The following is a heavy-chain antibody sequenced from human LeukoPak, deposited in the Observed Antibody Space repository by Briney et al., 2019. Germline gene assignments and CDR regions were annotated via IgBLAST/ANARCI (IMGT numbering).Heavy chain of an antibody. V-gene: IGHV4-34*01. J-gene: IGHJ4*02. CDR3: ARRSMVRGVNWDY. CDR1: GGSFSGYY. D-gene: IGHD3-10*01. CDR2: INHSGST. Sequence: MSSETLSLTCAVYGGSFSGYYWSWIRQPPGKGPEWIGEINHSGSTNYNPSLKSRVTISVDTSKNQFSLKLSSVTAADTAVYYCARRSMVRGVNWDYWGQGTLVTVSS.